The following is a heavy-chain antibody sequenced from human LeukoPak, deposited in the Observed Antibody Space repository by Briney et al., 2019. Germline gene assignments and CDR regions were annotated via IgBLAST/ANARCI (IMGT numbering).Heavy chain of an antibody. CDR2: IYYSGST. CDR1: GGSISSSSYY. V-gene: IGHV4-39*01. CDR3: ARAQMVRGVILSVDY. J-gene: IGHJ4*02. D-gene: IGHD3-10*01. Sequence: PSETLSLTCTVSGGSISSSSYYWGWIRQPPGKGLEWIGSIYYSGSTYYNPSLKSRVTISVDTSKNQFSLKLSSVTAADTAVYYCARAQMVRGVILSVDYWGQGTLVTVSS.